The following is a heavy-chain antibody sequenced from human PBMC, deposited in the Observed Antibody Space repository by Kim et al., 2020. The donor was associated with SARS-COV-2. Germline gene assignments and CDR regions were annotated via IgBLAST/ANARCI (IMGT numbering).Heavy chain of an antibody. V-gene: IGHV3-7*01. CDR3: ASGRTQRWL. CDR2: TEK. J-gene: IGHJ4*02. Sequence: TEKCYADSVKGRFTISRDNAKNSLYLQMNSLRAEDTAVYYCASGRTQRWLWGQGTLVTVSS. D-gene: IGHD5-18*01.